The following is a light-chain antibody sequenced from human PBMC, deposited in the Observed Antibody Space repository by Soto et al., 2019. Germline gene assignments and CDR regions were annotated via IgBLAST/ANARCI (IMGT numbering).Light chain of an antibody. Sequence: DIQMTQSPSSLSASVGDRVTITCRASQRINTYVTWYQQRPGKAPKLLIYAASILQRGVPSKFSGSGSGSEFSLTIHSLQPDDFATYYCQQSYTTPLTFGGGTKVEI. V-gene: IGKV1-39*01. CDR2: AAS. J-gene: IGKJ4*01. CDR3: QQSYTTPLT. CDR1: QRINTY.